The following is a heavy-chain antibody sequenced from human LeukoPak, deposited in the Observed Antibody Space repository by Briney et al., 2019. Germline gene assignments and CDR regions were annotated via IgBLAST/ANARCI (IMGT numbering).Heavy chain of an antibody. Sequence: SETLSLTCAVSGYSISSGYYWGWIRQPPGKGLEWIGSIYHSGSTYYNPSLKSRVTISVDTSKNQFSLKLSSATAADTAVYYCARVSTTYYDFWSGYYPFYYYYYMDVWGKGTTVTVSS. V-gene: IGHV4-38-2*01. CDR2: IYHSGST. D-gene: IGHD3-3*01. CDR1: GYSISSGYY. CDR3: ARVSTTYYDFWSGYYPFYYYYYMDV. J-gene: IGHJ6*03.